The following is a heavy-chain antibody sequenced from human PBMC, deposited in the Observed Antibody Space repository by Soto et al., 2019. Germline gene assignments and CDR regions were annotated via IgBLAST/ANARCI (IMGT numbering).Heavy chain of an antibody. CDR2: IYYSGST. CDR3: ARDRDYYGSGSRNWFDP. D-gene: IGHD3-10*01. V-gene: IGHV4-31*03. Sequence: SETLSLTCTVSGGSISSGGYYWSWIRQHPGKGLEWIGYIYYSGSTYYNPSLKSRVTISVDTSKNQFSLKLSSVTAADTAVYYCARDRDYYGSGSRNWFDPWGQGTLVTVSS. J-gene: IGHJ5*02. CDR1: GGSISSGGYY.